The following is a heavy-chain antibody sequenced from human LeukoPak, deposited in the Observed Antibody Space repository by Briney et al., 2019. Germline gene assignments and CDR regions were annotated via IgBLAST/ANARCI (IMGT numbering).Heavy chain of an antibody. D-gene: IGHD1/OR15-1a*01. CDR2: ISSSSSYI. CDR1: GFTFSSYG. Sequence: GGTLRLSCAASGFTFSSYGMNWVRQAPGKGLEWVSSISSSSSYIYYADSVKGRFTISRDNAKNSLYLQMNSLRAEDTAVYYCARDKTGTKTFDYWGQGTLVTVSS. CDR3: ARDKTGTKTFDY. J-gene: IGHJ4*02. V-gene: IGHV3-21*01.